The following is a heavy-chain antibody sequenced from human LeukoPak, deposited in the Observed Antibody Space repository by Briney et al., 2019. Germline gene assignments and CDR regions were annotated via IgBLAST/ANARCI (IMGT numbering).Heavy chain of an antibody. Sequence: GGSLRLSCAASGFTFGSYAMSWVRQAPGKGLEWVTSISGTGGSTYYADSMKGRFSTSRNNSKNTLYLQMNSLRAEDTAVYYCAKKGVIAAAGPNDYWGQGTLVTVSS. CDR2: ISGTGGST. CDR1: GFTFGSYA. D-gene: IGHD6-13*01. J-gene: IGHJ4*02. V-gene: IGHV3-23*01. CDR3: AKKGVIAAAGPNDY.